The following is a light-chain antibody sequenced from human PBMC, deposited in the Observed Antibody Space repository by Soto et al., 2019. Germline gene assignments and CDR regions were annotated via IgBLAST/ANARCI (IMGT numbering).Light chain of an antibody. CDR1: QSTSTW. V-gene: IGKV1-5*01. Sequence: DIPMTQSPSTLSASVGDRVTFTCRASQSTSTWLAWYQQKPRKAPKLLISDASSLESGVPSTFSGSGSGTEFTLTISSLQPDDFATYYCKQYNSYLSTFGQGTKLEIK. CDR3: KQYNSYLST. J-gene: IGKJ2*01. CDR2: DAS.